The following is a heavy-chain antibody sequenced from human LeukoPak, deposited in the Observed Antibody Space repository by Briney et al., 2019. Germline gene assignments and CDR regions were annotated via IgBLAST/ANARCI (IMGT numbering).Heavy chain of an antibody. CDR2: ISGSDGST. Sequence: AGGSLRLSCLTSGFTLSTNAMSWVRQPPGKGLEWVSAISGSDGSTYYADSVKGRFTISRDNSKNTLYLQMNSLRAEDTAVYYCARDDLGCSSTSCYFDYWGQGALVTVSS. D-gene: IGHD2-2*01. V-gene: IGHV3-23*01. J-gene: IGHJ4*02. CDR3: ARDDLGCSSTSCYFDY. CDR1: GFTLSTNA.